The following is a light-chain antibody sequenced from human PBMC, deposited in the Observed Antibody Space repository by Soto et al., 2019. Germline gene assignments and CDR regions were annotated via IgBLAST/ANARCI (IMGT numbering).Light chain of an antibody. Sequence: EVVLTQSPGTLSLSPGERVTLSCRASQSVSNNYLAWYEQKPGQAPRLLIFGSSDRATGIPDRFSGSGSGTDFTLTISRLEPEDFAMYYCQQYGSSPPYTFGLGTKLEIK. CDR3: QQYGSSPPYT. CDR2: GSS. CDR1: QSVSNNY. J-gene: IGKJ2*01. V-gene: IGKV3-20*01.